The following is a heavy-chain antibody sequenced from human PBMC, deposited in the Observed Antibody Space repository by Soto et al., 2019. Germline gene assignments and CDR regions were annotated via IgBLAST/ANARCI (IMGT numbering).Heavy chain of an antibody. CDR3: AKGSYSGIYSDFDY. CDR1: GFTFSSYG. J-gene: IGHJ4*02. CDR2: ISYDGSNK. Sequence: GGSLRLSCAASGFTFSSYGMHWVRQAPGKGLEWVAVISYDGSNKYYADSVKGRFTISRDNSKNTLYLQMNSLRAEDTAVYYCAKGSYSGIYSDFDYWGQGTLVTVSS. D-gene: IGHD1-26*01. V-gene: IGHV3-30*18.